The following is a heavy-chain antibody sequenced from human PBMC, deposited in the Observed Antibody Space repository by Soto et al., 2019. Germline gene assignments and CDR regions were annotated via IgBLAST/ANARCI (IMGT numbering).Heavy chain of an antibody. CDR3: ARLQFGEGFDY. Sequence: SETLSLTCAVSGGSISGGGLCWSWMRQGPGKGLEWIGYILHTGGTQYNPSLKSRVSMSVDKSKNQFSLPLTSVTAADTAVYYCARLQFGEGFDYWGQGALFTVSS. J-gene: IGHJ4*02. V-gene: IGHV4-30-2*01. CDR1: GGSISGGGLC. D-gene: IGHD3-10*01. CDR2: ILHTGGT.